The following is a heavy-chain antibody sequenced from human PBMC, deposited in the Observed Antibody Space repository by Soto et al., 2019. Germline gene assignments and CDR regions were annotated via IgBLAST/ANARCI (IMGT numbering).Heavy chain of an antibody. V-gene: IGHV3-23*01. Sequence: GGSLRLSCAASGFTFSSYAMSWVRQAPGKGLEWVSAISGSGGSTYYADSVKGRFTISRDNSKNTLYLQMNSLRAEDTAVYYCAKGRGVMYYYYSSGSDWFDPWGQGSLVTVSS. CDR2: ISGSGGST. D-gene: IGHD3-22*01. CDR3: AKGRGVMYYYYSSGSDWFDP. CDR1: GFTFSSYA. J-gene: IGHJ5*02.